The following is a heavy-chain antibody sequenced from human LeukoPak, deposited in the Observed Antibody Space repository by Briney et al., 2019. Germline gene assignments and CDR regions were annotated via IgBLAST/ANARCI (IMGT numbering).Heavy chain of an antibody. J-gene: IGHJ6*02. CDR1: GGSISSGGHY. CDR3: ARDRWGVVYGDDYYYGMDV. D-gene: IGHD4-17*01. CDR2: INYSGST. V-gene: IGHV4-31*03. Sequence: SETLSLTCTVSGGSISSGGHYWSWIRQHPGKGLEWIGYINYSGSTYYNPSLKSRVTISVDTSQNQFSLKLSSVTAADTAVYYYARDRWGVVYGDDYYYGMDVWGQGTTVTVSS.